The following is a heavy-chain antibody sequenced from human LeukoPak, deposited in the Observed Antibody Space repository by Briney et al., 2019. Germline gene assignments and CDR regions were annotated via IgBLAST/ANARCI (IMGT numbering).Heavy chain of an antibody. CDR1: GYTFTGYY. V-gene: IGHV1-2*06. CDR2: INPNSGGT. CDR3: ARSGFITMSALDAFDI. D-gene: IGHD3-22*01. Sequence: GASVKVSCKASGYTFTGYYMHRVRQAPGQGLEWMGRINPNSGGTNYAQKFQGRVTMTRDTSISTAYMELSRLRSDDTAVYYCARSGFITMSALDAFDIWGQGTMVTVFS. J-gene: IGHJ3*02.